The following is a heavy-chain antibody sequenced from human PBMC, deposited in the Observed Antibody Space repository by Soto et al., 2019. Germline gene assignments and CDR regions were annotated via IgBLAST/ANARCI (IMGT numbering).Heavy chain of an antibody. Sequence: QVQLQESGPGLVKPSETLSLTCTVSGGSISSYSWSWIRQPPGKGLEWIGHINYSGSTNYNPSLKSRVTISVDMSKNQFSLKLSSVTAADTAIYYCARDLGYSSSSLGWVDPWGQGTLVTVSS. D-gene: IGHD6-6*01. CDR1: GGSISSYS. CDR3: ARDLGYSSSSLGWVDP. V-gene: IGHV4-59*01. CDR2: INYSGST. J-gene: IGHJ5*02.